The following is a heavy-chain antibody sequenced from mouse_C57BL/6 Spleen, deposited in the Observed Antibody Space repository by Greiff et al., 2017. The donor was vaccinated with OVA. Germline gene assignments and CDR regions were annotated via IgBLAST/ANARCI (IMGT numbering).Heavy chain of an antibody. CDR3: AREIERGYFDY. J-gene: IGHJ2*01. V-gene: IGHV1-82*01. CDR1: GYAFSSSW. Sequence: VQLQQSGPELVKPGASVKISCKASGYAFSSSWMNWVKQRPGKGLEWIGRIYPGDGDTNYNGKFKGKATLTADKSSSTAYMQLSSLTSEDSAVYFCAREIERGYFDYWGQGTTLTVSS. CDR2: IYPGDGDT.